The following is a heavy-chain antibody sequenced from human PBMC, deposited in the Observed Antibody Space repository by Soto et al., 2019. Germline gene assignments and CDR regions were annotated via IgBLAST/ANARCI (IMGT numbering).Heavy chain of an antibody. CDR3: ARGTTYYDILTGYDY. Sequence: GGSLRLSCAASGFTFSSYSMNWVRQAPGKGLEWVSYISSSDTTIYYADSVKGRFTISRDNAKNSLYLQMNSLRAEDTALYYCARGTTYYDILTGYDYWGQGTLVTSPQ. CDR2: ISSSDTTI. D-gene: IGHD3-9*01. J-gene: IGHJ4*02. V-gene: IGHV3-48*01. CDR1: GFTFSSYS.